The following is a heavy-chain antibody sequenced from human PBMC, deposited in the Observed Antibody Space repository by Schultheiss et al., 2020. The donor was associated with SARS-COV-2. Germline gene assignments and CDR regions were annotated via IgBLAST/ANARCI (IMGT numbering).Heavy chain of an antibody. J-gene: IGHJ6*02. CDR3: ARGYVAPRNGGMDV. V-gene: IGHV3-53*04. Sequence: GGSLRLSCAASGFTFSSYEMNWVRQAPGKGLEWVSVIYSGGSTYYADSVKGRFTISRHNSKNTLYLQMNSLRAEDTAVYYCARGYVAPRNGGMDVWGQGTTVTVSS. D-gene: IGHD1-1*01. CDR2: IYSGGST. CDR1: GFTFSSYE.